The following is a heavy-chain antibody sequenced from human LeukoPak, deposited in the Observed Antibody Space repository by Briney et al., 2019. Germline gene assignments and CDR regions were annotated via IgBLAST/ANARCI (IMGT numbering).Heavy chain of an antibody. V-gene: IGHV1-8*01. CDR1: GYTFTNYD. J-gene: IGHJ6*03. CDR3: ARAESWTGTTDYYYMDV. D-gene: IGHD1-1*01. CDR2: MNPNSANT. Sequence: GASVKVSCKASGYTFTNYDINWVRQATGQRLEWMGWMNPNSANTGYAQKFQGRVTMTRNTSISTAYMELSSLRSEDTAVYYCARAESWTGTTDYYYMDVWGKGTTVTVSS.